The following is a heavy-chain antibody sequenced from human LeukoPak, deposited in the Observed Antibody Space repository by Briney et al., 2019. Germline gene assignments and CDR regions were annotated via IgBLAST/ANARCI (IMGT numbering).Heavy chain of an antibody. CDR3: AREGSAVTTRGWFDP. J-gene: IGHJ5*02. Sequence: PSETLSLTCAVSGGSISSSNWWSWVRQPPGKGLEWIGEIYRSGSTNYNPSLKSRVTISVDKSKNQFSLKLSSVTAADTAVYYCAREGSAVTTRGWFDPWGQGTLVTVSS. CDR1: GGSISSSNW. D-gene: IGHD4-17*01. V-gene: IGHV4-4*02. CDR2: IYRSGST.